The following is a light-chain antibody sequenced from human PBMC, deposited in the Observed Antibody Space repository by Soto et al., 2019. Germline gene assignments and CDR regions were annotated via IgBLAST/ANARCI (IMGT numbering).Light chain of an antibody. J-gene: IGLJ2*01. CDR3: SSYTAITTTRV. Sequence: QSVLTQPASVSGSPGQSITISCTGTSSDVGGYNYVCWYQQHPGKAPQLMIYDVSSRPSGVSLRFSGSKSGNTASLTISGLQAEDEAYYFCSSYTAITTTRVFGGGTKLTVL. CDR1: SSDVGGYNY. V-gene: IGLV2-14*03. CDR2: DVS.